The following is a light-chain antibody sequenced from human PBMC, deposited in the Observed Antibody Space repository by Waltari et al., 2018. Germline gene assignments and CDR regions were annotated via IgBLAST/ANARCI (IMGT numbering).Light chain of an antibody. CDR3: QQYATYPRT. V-gene: IGKV1-5*03. CDR1: RSFSTG. Sequence: DIQMSQSPSTLSASVGDRVTITCRASRSFSTGLAWYQQKPGKAPKLLLYGASTLEIGVPSRFSVSGSGKDFSLTISSLQPDDFATYYCQQYATYPRTFGQGTNVEVK. CDR2: GAS. J-gene: IGKJ1*01.